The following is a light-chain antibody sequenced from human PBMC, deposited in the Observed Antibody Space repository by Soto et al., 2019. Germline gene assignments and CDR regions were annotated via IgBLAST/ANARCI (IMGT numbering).Light chain of an antibody. V-gene: IGKV1-9*01. J-gene: IGKJ1*01. Sequence: DIQLTQSPSFLSASVGDRVTITCRASQDISSYLAWYQQRPGKVPRFLTHSASTLQSGIPSRLSATGSGATFTLTISSLKPEDVANEDTQGLSRFPRTFGQGTKVEV. CDR3: QGLSRFPRT. CDR2: SAS. CDR1: QDISSY.